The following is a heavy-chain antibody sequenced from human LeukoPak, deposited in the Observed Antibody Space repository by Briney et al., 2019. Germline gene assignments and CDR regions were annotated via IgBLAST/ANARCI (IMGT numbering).Heavy chain of an antibody. Sequence: GGSLRLSCAVSGITLSNYGMSWVRQTPGKGLEWVAGISGSGGTTSYADSVKGRFTISRDNPKNTLYPQMNSLRAEDTAVYFCAKRGVVIRVILVGFHKEAYYFDSWGQGALVTVSS. D-gene: IGHD3-22*01. V-gene: IGHV3-23*01. J-gene: IGHJ4*02. CDR3: AKRGVVIRVILVGFHKEAYYFDS. CDR1: GITLSNYG. CDR2: ISGSGGTT.